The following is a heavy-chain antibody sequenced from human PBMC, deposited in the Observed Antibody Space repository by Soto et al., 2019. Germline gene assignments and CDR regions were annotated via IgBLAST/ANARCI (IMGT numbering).Heavy chain of an antibody. V-gene: IGHV1-18*01. CDR1: GYTFTSYG. CDR3: ARDVPGLGALNAFDI. D-gene: IGHD3-3*01. Sequence: GASVKVSCKASGYTFTSYGISWVRQAPGQGLEWMGWISAYNGNTNYAQKLQGRVTMTTDTSTSTAYMELRSLGSDDTAVYYCARDVPGLGALNAFDIWGQGTMVTVSS. J-gene: IGHJ3*02. CDR2: ISAYNGNT.